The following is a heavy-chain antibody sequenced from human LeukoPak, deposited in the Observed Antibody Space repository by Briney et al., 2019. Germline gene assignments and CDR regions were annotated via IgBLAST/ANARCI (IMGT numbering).Heavy chain of an antibody. D-gene: IGHD6-13*01. J-gene: IGHJ3*02. V-gene: IGHV6-1*01. CDR3: ARDTSTSWFRDYAFDI. CDR1: GDIVSSNSAA. CDR2: TYYRSKWYD. Sequence: QTLSLTCALCGDIVSSNSAAWDWIRXSPSRGLEWLERTYYRSKWYDDYAVSVKSRITINSDTSKYQFSLHLNSVTPEDTAVYYCARDTSTSWFRDYAFDIWGQGTMVTVSS.